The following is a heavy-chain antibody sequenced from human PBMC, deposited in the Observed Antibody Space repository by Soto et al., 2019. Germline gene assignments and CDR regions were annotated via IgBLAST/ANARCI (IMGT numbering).Heavy chain of an antibody. D-gene: IGHD2-15*01. CDR1: GGSISSGDYY. CDR2: TYYTGST. Sequence: PSETLSLTCTVSGGSISSGDYYWSWIRQPPGKGLEWVGYTYYTGSTYYNPSLKSRVTISVDTSKNQFSLKLSSVTAADTAVYYCARVRYGSGGRCYSGYYYYGMDVWGQGTTVTVSS. J-gene: IGHJ6*02. CDR3: ARVRYGSGGRCYSGYYYYGMDV. V-gene: IGHV4-30-4*01.